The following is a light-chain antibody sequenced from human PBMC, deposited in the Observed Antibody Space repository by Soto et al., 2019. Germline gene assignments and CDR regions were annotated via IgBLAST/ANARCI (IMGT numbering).Light chain of an antibody. CDR1: QSVSSY. CDR3: QQYGDSPWT. V-gene: IGKV3-11*01. CDR2: DAS. Sequence: IVLTQSPATLSLSPGERATLSCRASQSVSSYLAWYQQKPGQAPRLLIYDASNRATGVPARFSGSGSGTDFTLTISSLEPEDFAVYYCQQYGDSPWTFGQGTKVDI. J-gene: IGKJ1*01.